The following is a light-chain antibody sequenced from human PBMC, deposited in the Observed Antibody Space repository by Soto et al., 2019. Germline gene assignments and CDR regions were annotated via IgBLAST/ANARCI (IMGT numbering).Light chain of an antibody. Sequence: ETVLSQTLATPSSIPGERVTLSCRASQYINTRLAWYQHRPGQAPRLLIYQTSIRAAGIPARFSASGSGTDFTLTISDVQPEDFALYYCHQRQSWPRTFGQGTKVDIK. V-gene: IGKV3-11*01. CDR2: QTS. J-gene: IGKJ1*01. CDR3: HQRQSWPRT. CDR1: QYINTR.